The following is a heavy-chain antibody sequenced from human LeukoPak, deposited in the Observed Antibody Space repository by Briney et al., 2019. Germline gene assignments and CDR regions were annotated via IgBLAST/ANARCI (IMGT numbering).Heavy chain of an antibody. V-gene: IGHV6-1*01. CDR3: AREGGHYYYIDV. D-gene: IGHD3-16*01. J-gene: IGHJ6*03. CDR2: TYYRSKWSN. Sequence: SQTLSLSCAISGDSVSSNSAAWHWVRQSPSSGLEWLGRTYYRSKWSNDYAVSMKGRITIKPDTSKNQFSLQLISVTPEDTAVYFCAREGGHYYYIDVWGKGTTVTV. CDR1: GDSVSSNSAA.